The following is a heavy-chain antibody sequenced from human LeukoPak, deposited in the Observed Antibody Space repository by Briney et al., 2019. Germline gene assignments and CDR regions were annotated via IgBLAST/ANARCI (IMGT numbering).Heavy chain of an antibody. CDR1: GYTFTSYA. V-gene: IGHV1-3*01. J-gene: IGHJ4*02. CDR2: INAGNGNT. D-gene: IGHD1-26*01. CDR3: ARWELLDY. Sequence: ASVKVSCKASGYTFTSYAMHWVRQAPGQRLEWMGWINAGNGNTKYSQKLQGRVTMTTDTSTSTAYMELRSLRSDDTAVYYCARWELLDYWGQGTLVTVSS.